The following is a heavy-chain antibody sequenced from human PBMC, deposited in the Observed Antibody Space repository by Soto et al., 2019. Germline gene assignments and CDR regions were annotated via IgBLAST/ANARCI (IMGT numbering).Heavy chain of an antibody. J-gene: IGHJ6*02. CDR2: ISYDGSNK. D-gene: IGHD2-2*01. Sequence: HPGGSLRLSCAASGFTFSSYAMHWVRQAPGKGLEWVAVISYDGSNKYYADSVKGRFTISRDNSKNTLYLQMNSLRAEDTAVYYCARAPTSRAYYYYGMDVWGQGTTVTVSS. CDR3: ARAPTSRAYYYYGMDV. V-gene: IGHV3-30-3*01. CDR1: GFTFSSYA.